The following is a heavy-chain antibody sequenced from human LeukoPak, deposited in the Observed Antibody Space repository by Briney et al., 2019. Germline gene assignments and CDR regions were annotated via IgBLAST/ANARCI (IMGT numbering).Heavy chain of an antibody. V-gene: IGHV4-4*07. D-gene: IGHD6-6*01. CDR3: ASGSIASLVY. CDR1: GGSISSYY. J-gene: IGHJ4*02. Sequence: SETLSLTCTVFGGSISSYYWSWIRQPAGKGLEWIGRIYTSGSTNYNPSLKSRVTMSVDTSKNQFSLKPSSVTAADTAVYYCASGSIASLVYWGQGTLVTVSS. CDR2: IYTSGST.